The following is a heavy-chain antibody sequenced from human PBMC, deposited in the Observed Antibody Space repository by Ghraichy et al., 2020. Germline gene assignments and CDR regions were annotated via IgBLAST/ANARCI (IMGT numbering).Heavy chain of an antibody. CDR1: GFSFSTDW. CDR3: ARDFSPMAVGLIYYDAFDI. V-gene: IGHV3-7*04. D-gene: IGHD6-19*01. CDR2: IKGDGSKT. J-gene: IGHJ3*02. Sequence: GGSLRLSCEASGFSFSTDWMTWVRQAPGKGLEWVANIKGDGSKTHYVDSVKGRFTIPRDNAKDYLYLQINSLRAEDTAVDYCARDFSPMAVGLIYYDAFDIWGQGTMVTVSS.